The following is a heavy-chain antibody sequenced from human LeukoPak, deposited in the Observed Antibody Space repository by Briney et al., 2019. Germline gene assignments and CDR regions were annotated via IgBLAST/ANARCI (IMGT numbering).Heavy chain of an antibody. V-gene: IGHV3-23*01. CDR2: LSGSGTKT. Sequence: GGSLRLSCVASGFTFSNYAMSWVRQAPGMGLEWVSALSGSGTKTYYADSMKGRFTISRDNSKTTLYLQVNSLRAEDTAVYYCAKHPDVGSYYYFQHWSQGTLVTVSS. J-gene: IGHJ1*01. D-gene: IGHD3-10*01. CDR3: AKHPDVGSYYYFQH. CDR1: GFTFSNYA.